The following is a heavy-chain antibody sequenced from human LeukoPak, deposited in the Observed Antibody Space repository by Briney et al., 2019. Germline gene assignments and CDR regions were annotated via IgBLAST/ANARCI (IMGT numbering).Heavy chain of an antibody. V-gene: IGHV3-30*02. CDR3: AKDRKWDYDFWSGYYNDIDY. D-gene: IGHD3-3*01. J-gene: IGHJ4*02. CDR1: GFTFSSYG. CDR2: IRYDGSNK. Sequence: GGSLRLSCAASGFTFSSYGMHWVRQAPGKGLEWVAFIRYDGSNKYYADSVKGRFTISRDNSKNTLYLQMNSLRAEDAAVYYRAKDRKWDYDFWSGYYNDIDYWGQGTLVTVSS.